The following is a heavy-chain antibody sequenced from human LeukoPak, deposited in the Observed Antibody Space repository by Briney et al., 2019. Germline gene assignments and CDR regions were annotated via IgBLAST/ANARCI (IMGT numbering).Heavy chain of an antibody. Sequence: ASVKVSCKASGYTFTSYGISWVRQAPGQGLEWMGWISAYNGNTNYAQKLQGRVTMTTDTSTSTAYMELRSLRSDDTAVYYCARDLSNYDFWSGSFPDYWGQGTLVTVSS. V-gene: IGHV1-18*01. D-gene: IGHD3-3*01. J-gene: IGHJ4*02. CDR3: ARDLSNYDFWSGSFPDY. CDR1: GYTFTSYG. CDR2: ISAYNGNT.